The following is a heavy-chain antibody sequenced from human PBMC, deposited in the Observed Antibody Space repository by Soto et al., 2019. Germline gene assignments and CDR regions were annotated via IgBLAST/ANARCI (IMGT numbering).Heavy chain of an antibody. CDR2: IYWDDDK. D-gene: IGHD4-17*01. Sequence: QITLKESGPTLVKPTQTLTLTCTFSGFSLSTSGVGVGWIRQPPGKALEWLALIYWDDDKRYSPSLKSRLTITEDTSKNQVVLTMTNMDPVDTATYYCSHRQRTVYFDYWGQGTLVTVSS. J-gene: IGHJ4*02. CDR1: GFSLSTSGVG. V-gene: IGHV2-5*02. CDR3: SHRQRTVYFDY.